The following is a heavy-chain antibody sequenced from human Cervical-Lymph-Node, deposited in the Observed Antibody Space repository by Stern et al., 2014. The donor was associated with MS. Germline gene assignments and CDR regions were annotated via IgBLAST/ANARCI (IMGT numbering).Heavy chain of an antibody. Sequence: VQLVQSGAELIRPGESLKISCKGSGFKFSIYWIAWVRQMPGKGLEWMGIIYRGDSETRYSPSFQGQVTMSADKSTSTAYLQWSSLNASDTAMYFCARQTTAWASDVWGQGTLVTVSS. CDR2: IYRGDSET. V-gene: IGHV5-51*01. D-gene: IGHD1-14*01. J-gene: IGHJ4*02. CDR3: ARQTTAWASDV. CDR1: GFKFSIYW.